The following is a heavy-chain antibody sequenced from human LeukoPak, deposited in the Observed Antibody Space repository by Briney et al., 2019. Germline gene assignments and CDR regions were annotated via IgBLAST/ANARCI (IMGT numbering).Heavy chain of an antibody. CDR3: AKDQCSSTSCPTDYFDY. J-gene: IGHJ4*02. D-gene: IGHD2-2*01. CDR2: ISGSGGST. V-gene: IGHV3-23*01. Sequence: PGGSLRLSCAVSGFTFSSYAMSWVRQAPGKGLEWVSAISGSGGSTYYADSVKGRFTISRDNSKNTPYLQMNSLRAEDTAVYYCAKDQCSSTSCPTDYFDYWGQGTLVTVSS. CDR1: GFTFSSYA.